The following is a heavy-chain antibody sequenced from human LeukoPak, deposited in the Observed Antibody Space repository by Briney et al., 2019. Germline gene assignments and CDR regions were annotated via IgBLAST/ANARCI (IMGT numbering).Heavy chain of an antibody. CDR2: IYYRGGT. J-gene: IGHJ4*02. V-gene: IGHV4-59*08. Sequence: PSETLSLTCTVSGDSISTYYWSWIRQPPGKGLEWIGYIYYRGGTNYAPSLKSRVTMSVDTAKNQFSLNLSSVTAADTAVYFCARHEDYGDWEHWGQGALVTVSS. CDR3: ARHEDYGDWEH. CDR1: GDSISTYY. D-gene: IGHD4-17*01.